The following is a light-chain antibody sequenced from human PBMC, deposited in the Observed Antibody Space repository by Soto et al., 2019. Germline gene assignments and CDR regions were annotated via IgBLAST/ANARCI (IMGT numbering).Light chain of an antibody. CDR3: LQRSNGPFT. J-gene: IGKJ3*01. CDR1: RSVSRY. Sequence: EIVLPQSPATLSSSPGEIATLSFRACRSVSRYLAWSQQKPGQAPMLLVSDASNRATGITARFSASESGTDFTLTIGSLEPEDFAVYCCLQRSNGPFTFGHGSKFDI. V-gene: IGKV3-11*01. CDR2: DAS.